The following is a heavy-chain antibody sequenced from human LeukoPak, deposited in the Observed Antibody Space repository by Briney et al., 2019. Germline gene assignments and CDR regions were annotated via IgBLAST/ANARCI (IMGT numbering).Heavy chain of an antibody. D-gene: IGHD5-24*01. V-gene: IGHV1-46*01. J-gene: IGHJ5*02. CDR2: IRPSGGST. CDR3: ARDNSVRDEAWWFNP. Sequence: GASVKVSCKAFGYTLTRYWMHWVRQAPGQGPEWMGVIRPSGGSTIYAQKFKGRVTLTRDMSTSTDYLELSSLRSEDTAVYYCARDNSVRDEAWWFNPWGQGTLVTVSS. CDR1: GYTLTRYW.